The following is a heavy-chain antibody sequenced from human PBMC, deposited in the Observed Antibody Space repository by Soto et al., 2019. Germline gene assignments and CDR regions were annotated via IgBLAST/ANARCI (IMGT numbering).Heavy chain of an antibody. CDR1: GFTFRTYT. J-gene: IGHJ6*02. CDR3: ARDRGYDAHDYYYNAMDV. CDR2: IRGFSPYT. Sequence: GGSLRLSCISSGFTFRTYTMNWVRQAPGKGLEWVSGIRGFSPYTFYAESVKGRFTISRDNAKNSVFLQMDSLRAEDTAVYYCARDRGYDAHDYYYNAMDVWGQGTTVTV. D-gene: IGHD3-10*01. V-gene: IGHV3-21*01.